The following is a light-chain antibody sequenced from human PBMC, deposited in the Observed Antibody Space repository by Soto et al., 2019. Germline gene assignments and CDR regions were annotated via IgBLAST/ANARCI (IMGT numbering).Light chain of an antibody. CDR3: ATWDDNVYGPV. CDR2: RSD. Sequence: QSVLTQPPSASGTPGQRVTISCSGSRSTIGSNPVQWYRQLPGTAPQLLIYRSDQRPSGVPDRFSGSKSGTSASLTISGLQSEAEADYHCATWDDNVYGPVFGGGTKLTVL. V-gene: IGLV1-44*01. J-gene: IGLJ3*02. CDR1: RSTIGSNP.